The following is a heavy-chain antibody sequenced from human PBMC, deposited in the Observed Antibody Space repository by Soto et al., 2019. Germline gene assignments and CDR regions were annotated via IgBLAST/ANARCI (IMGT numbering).Heavy chain of an antibody. Sequence: EGHLLESGGGLVQPGGSLRLSCAASRFTFSNYAMSWVRQAPGKGLEWVSAITASAGSTHYADSVKGRFTISRDNSKNTLYLQMNSLRAEDTAVYYCAKVNYDTERQYWGQGTLVTVSS. D-gene: IGHD3-22*01. CDR1: RFTFSNYA. V-gene: IGHV3-23*01. J-gene: IGHJ4*02. CDR2: ITASAGST. CDR3: AKVNYDTERQY.